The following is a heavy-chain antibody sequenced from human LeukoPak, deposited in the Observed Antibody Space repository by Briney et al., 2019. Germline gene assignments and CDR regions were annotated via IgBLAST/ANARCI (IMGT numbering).Heavy chain of an antibody. Sequence: PSETLSLTCAVYGGSFSGYYWSWIRQPPGKGLEWIGEINHSGSTNYNPSLKSQVTISVDTSKNQFSLKLSSVTAADTAVYYCARGGVVATYYMDVWGKGTTVTVSS. CDR1: GGSFSGYY. V-gene: IGHV4-34*01. CDR3: ARGGVVATYYMDV. J-gene: IGHJ6*03. D-gene: IGHD3-16*01. CDR2: INHSGST.